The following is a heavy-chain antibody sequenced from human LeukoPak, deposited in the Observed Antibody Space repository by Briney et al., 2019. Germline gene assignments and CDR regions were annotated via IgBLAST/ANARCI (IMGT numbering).Heavy chain of an antibody. CDR3: ARPLVRGVYYAFDI. D-gene: IGHD3-10*01. CDR2: IYYSGST. V-gene: IGHV4-59*08. Sequence: SETLSLTCTVPGGSISSYYWSWIRQPPGKGLEWIGYIYYSGSTNYNPSLKSRVTISVDTSKNQFSLKLSSVTAADTAVYYCARPLVRGVYYAFDIWGQGTMVTVSS. CDR1: GGSISSYY. J-gene: IGHJ3*02.